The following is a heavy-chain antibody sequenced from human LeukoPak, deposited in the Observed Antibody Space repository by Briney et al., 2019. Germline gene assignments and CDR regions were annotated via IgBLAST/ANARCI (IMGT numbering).Heavy chain of an antibody. Sequence: GGSLRLSCAASGFTFTTYWMSWVRQAPGKGLEWVANIQQDGSEKYYVDSVKGRFTISRDNAKNSLYLQMNSLRVEDTAVYYCARRWVSGSNFDTWGQGTLVIVSS. CDR2: IQQDGSEK. CDR3: ARRWVSGSNFDT. V-gene: IGHV3-7*01. D-gene: IGHD1-14*01. CDR1: GFTFTTYW. J-gene: IGHJ4*02.